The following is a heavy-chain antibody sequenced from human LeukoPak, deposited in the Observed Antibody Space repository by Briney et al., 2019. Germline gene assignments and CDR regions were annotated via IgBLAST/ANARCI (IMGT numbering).Heavy chain of an antibody. CDR2: IYYSGST. CDR1: GGSISSSSYY. D-gene: IGHD6-19*01. CDR3: ARPSIAVAGSFDY. J-gene: IGHJ4*02. V-gene: IGHV4-39*01. Sequence: PSETLSLTCTVSGGSISSSSYYWGWIRQPPGKGLEWIGSIYYSGSTYYNPSLKSRVTISVDTSKNQFSLKLSSVTAADTAVYYCARPSIAVAGSFDYRGQGTLVTVSS.